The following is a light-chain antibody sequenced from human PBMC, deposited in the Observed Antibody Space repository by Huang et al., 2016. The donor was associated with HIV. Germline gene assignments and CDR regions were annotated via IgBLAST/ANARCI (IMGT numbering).Light chain of an antibody. V-gene: IGKV1-NL1*01. J-gene: IGKJ1*01. CDR3: QQYHSLPWT. CDR2: ATS. Sequence: DIQMTQSPSSLSASVGDRVTITCRASQGIGNSLAWYQPKPAKAPRLLLYATSTLESGVPSRCSGSGSGTHYTLTINTLQPEDIASYYCQQYHSLPWTFGQGTKVEIK. CDR1: QGIGNS.